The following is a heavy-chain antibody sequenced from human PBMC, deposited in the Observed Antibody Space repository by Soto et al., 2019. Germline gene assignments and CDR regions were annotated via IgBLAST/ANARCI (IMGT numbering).Heavy chain of an antibody. Sequence: ETLSLTCTVSGGSISSSSYYWGWIRQPPGKGLEWIGSIYYSGSTYYNPSLKSRVTISVDTSKNQFSLKLSSVTAADTAVYYCARVRLGSGYFPGFMDVWGKGTTVTVSS. CDR1: GGSISSSSYY. CDR2: IYYSGST. D-gene: IGHD3-3*01. CDR3: ARVRLGSGYFPGFMDV. J-gene: IGHJ6*03. V-gene: IGHV4-39*01.